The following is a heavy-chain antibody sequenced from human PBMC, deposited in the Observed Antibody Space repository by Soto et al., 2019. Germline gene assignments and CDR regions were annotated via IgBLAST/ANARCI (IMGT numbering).Heavy chain of an antibody. D-gene: IGHD5-12*01. CDR1: GGTFSSYA. CDR3: ARAPKAERGSLPGDV. V-gene: IGHV1-69*01. CDR2: IIPIFGTA. Sequence: QVQLVQSGAEVKKPGSSVKVSCKASGGTFSSYAIIWVRQAPAQGLEWMGGIIPIFGTANYAQKFQGRVTITADESKGPAYMERSSLRSEDTDVYYWARAPKAERGSLPGDVWGQGTTVTVSS. J-gene: IGHJ6*02.